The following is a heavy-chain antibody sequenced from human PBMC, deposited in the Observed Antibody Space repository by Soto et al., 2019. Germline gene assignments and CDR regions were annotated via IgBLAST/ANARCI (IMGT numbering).Heavy chain of an antibody. CDR1: GGSFSGYY. D-gene: IGHD5-18*01. CDR2: INHSGST. Sequence: SETLSLTCAVYGGSFSGYYWSWIRQPPGKGLEWIGEINHSGSTNYNPSLKSRVTISVDTSKNQFSLKLSSVTAADTAVYYCARHLRAPTLWGVYYDYWGQGTLVTVSS. V-gene: IGHV4-34*01. CDR3: ARHLRAPTLWGVYYDY. J-gene: IGHJ4*02.